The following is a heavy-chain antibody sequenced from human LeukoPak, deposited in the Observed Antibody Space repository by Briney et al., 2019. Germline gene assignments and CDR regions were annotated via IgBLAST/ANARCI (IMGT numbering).Heavy chain of an antibody. V-gene: IGHV4-59*11. CDR3: ARGGYSYGYDDDFEY. Sequence: PSETLSLTCTVSGGSISSHYWSWIRQPPGKALEWIGYIYNSGSTNYNPSFKSRVTISVDTSKNQFSLKLTSVTAADTAVDYCARGGYSYGYDDDFEYWGQGILVTVSS. D-gene: IGHD5-18*01. J-gene: IGHJ4*02. CDR1: GGSISSHY. CDR2: IYNSGST.